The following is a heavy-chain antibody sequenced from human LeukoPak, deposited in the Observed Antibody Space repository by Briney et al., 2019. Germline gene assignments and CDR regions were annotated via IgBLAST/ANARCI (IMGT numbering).Heavy chain of an antibody. V-gene: IGHV4-31*03. Sequence: SQTLPLTCTVSGGSISSGGYYWSWIRQHPGKGLEWIGYIYYSGSTYYNPSLKSRVTISVDTSKNQFSLKLSSVTAADTAVYYCARERVVAASVDVWGQGTTVTVSS. CDR3: ARERVVAASVDV. D-gene: IGHD2-15*01. CDR1: GGSISSGGYY. CDR2: IYYSGST. J-gene: IGHJ6*02.